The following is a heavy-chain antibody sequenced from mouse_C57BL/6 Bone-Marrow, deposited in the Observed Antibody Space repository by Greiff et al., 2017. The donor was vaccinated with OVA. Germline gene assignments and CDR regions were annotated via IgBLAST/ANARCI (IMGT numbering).Heavy chain of an antibody. CDR1: GYTFTNYW. CDR3: AREGGGGYYAMDY. Sequence: VKLQESGAELVRPGTSVKMSCKASGYTFTNYWIGWAKQRPGHGLEWIGDIYPGGGYTNYNEKFKGKATLTADKSSSTAYMQFSSLTSEDSAIYYCAREGGGGYYAMDYWGQGTSVTVSS. CDR2: IYPGGGYT. V-gene: IGHV1-63*01. J-gene: IGHJ4*01.